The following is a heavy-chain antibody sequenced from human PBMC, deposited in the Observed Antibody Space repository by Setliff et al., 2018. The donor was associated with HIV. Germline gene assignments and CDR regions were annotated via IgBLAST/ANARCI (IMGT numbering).Heavy chain of an antibody. CDR2: INHSGST. Sequence: PSETLSLTCTVSGASISSYYWTWIRQPPGKGLEWIGEINHSGSTNYNPSLKSRVTISVDTSMDQFSLKLNSVTAADTAVYYCARGSGYDSYYYYYMDVWGKGTTVTVSS. D-gene: IGHD5-12*01. CDR1: GASISSYY. J-gene: IGHJ6*03. V-gene: IGHV4-34*01. CDR3: ARGSGYDSYYYYYMDV.